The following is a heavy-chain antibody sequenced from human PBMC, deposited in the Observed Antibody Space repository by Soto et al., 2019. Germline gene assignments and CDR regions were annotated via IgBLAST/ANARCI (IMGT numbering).Heavy chain of an antibody. Sequence: SETLSLTCTVSGDSINNYYWSWIRQPAGKGLEWIGRIHVSGKTNYNPSLKSRVTMSLDMSKNHFSLRLSSVTAADTAVYYCAGPSRDFWNGSPYYYGMDVWGQGTTVTVSS. CDR3: AGPSRDFWNGSPYYYGMDV. CDR1: GDSINNYY. D-gene: IGHD3-3*01. CDR2: IHVSGKT. J-gene: IGHJ6*02. V-gene: IGHV4-4*07.